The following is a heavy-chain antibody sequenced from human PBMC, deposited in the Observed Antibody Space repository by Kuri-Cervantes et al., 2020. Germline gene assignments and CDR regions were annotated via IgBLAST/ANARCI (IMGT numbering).Heavy chain of an antibody. J-gene: IGHJ4*02. CDR3: ARGFSSGWAEYYFDY. CDR1: GFTFSNYW. CDR2: IKQDGSEK. V-gene: IGHV3-7*01. Sequence: GESLKISCAASGFTFSNYWMSWVRQAPGKGLEWVANIKQDGSEKYYVDSVKGRFTISRDNAKNSLYLQMNSLGAEDTAVYYCARGFSSGWAEYYFDYWGQGTLVTVSS. D-gene: IGHD6-19*01.